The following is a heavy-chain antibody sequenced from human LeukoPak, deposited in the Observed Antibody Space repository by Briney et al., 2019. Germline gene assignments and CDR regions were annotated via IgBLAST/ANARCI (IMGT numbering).Heavy chain of an antibody. CDR1: GFTFSSYA. J-gene: IGHJ5*02. Sequence: GGSLRLSCAASGFTFSSYAMSWVRQAPGKGLEWVSAISGSGGSTYYADSVKGRFTISRDNSKNTLYLQMNSLRAEDTAFYYCARVESFNWFDPWGQGTLVTVSS. D-gene: IGHD1-1*01. CDR2: ISGSGGST. V-gene: IGHV3-23*01. CDR3: ARVESFNWFDP.